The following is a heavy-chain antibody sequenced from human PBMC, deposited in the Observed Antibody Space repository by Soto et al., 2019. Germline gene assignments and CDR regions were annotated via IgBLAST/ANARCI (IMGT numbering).Heavy chain of an antibody. CDR3: GLRMSDNGLGSDRATYCDP. D-gene: IGHD3-10*01. CDR2: IYGADDQ. V-gene: IGHV2-5*02. CDR1: GFSLSTTGVG. J-gene: IGHJ5*02. Sequence: QITLKESGPSLVRPTQTLTLTCTFSGFSLSTTGVGVAWIRQPPGKALEWLALIYGADDQSYSPSLKSRVTITKATSKKDVILTTTMLAPVHTATQDCGLRMSDNGLGSDRATYCDPWGQGTLVTCSS.